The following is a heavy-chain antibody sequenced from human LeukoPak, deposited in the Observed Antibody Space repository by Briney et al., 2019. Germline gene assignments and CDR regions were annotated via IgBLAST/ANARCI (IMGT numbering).Heavy chain of an antibody. D-gene: IGHD6-13*01. V-gene: IGHV1-18*01. CDR2: ISAYNGNT. CDR3: AIDLGDSSSWYEDYFDY. CDR1: GGTFSSYA. J-gene: IGHJ4*02. Sequence: ASVKVSCKASGGTFSSYAISWVRQAPGQGLEWMGWISAYNGNTNYAQKLQGRVTMTTDTSTSTAYMELRSLRSDDTAVYYCAIDLGDSSSWYEDYFDYWGQGTLVTVSS.